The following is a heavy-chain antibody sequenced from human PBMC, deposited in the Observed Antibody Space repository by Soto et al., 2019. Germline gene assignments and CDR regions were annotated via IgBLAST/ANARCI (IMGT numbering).Heavy chain of an antibody. CDR3: ARENVAAAGTGNWFDP. D-gene: IGHD6-13*01. CDR2: INPNSGGT. Sequence: ASVKVSCKASGYTFTGYYMHWVRQAPGQGLEWMGWINPNSGGTNYAQKFQGRVTMTRDTSISTAYMELSRLRSDDTAVYYCARENVAAAGTGNWFDPWGQGTLVTVS. V-gene: IGHV1-2*02. J-gene: IGHJ5*02. CDR1: GYTFTGYY.